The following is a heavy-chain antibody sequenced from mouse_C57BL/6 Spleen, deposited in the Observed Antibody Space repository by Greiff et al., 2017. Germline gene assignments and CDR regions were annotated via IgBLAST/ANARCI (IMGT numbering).Heavy chain of an antibody. D-gene: IGHD3-3*01. V-gene: IGHV3-6*01. CDR2: ISYDGST. CDR3: ARGDSNRFDY. CDR1: GYSITSGYY. Sequence: VQLKESGPGLVKPSQSLSLTCSVTGYSITSGYYWNWIRQFPGNKLEWMGYISYDGSTNYNPSLKNRISITRDTSKNQFFLKLNSMTTEDTATYYCARGDSNRFDYWGQGTTLTVSS. J-gene: IGHJ2*01.